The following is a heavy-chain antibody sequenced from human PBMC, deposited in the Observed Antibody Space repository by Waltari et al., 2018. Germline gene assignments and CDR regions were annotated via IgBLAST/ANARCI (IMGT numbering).Heavy chain of an antibody. CDR1: GGTFSSYA. V-gene: IGHV1-69*12. J-gene: IGHJ4*02. CDR2: ISPIFGTA. D-gene: IGHD3-22*01. CDR3: ARGPAYYYDSSGYLYFDY. Sequence: QVQLVQSGAEVKKPGSSVKVSCKASGGTFSSYAISWVRQAPGQGLEWMGGISPIFGTANEAQKVQGRVTITADESTSTAYMELSSLRSEDTAVYYCARGPAYYYDSSGYLYFDYWGQGTLVTVSS.